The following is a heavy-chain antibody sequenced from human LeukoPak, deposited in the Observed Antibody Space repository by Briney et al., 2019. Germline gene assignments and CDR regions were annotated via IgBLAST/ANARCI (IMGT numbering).Heavy chain of an antibody. V-gene: IGHV4-38-2*01. CDR3: ARAGGFDP. CDR2: IYHSGST. CDR1: GYSISSGYY. J-gene: IGHJ5*02. Sequence: SETLSLTCAVSGYSISSGYYWGWIRQPPGKGLEWIGSIYHSGSTYYNPSLKSRVTISVDTSKNQFSLKLSSVTAADTAVYYCARAGGFDPWRQGTLVTVSS. D-gene: IGHD1-14*01.